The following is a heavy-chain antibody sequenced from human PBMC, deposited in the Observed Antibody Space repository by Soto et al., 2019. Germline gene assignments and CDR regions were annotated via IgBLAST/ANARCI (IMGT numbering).Heavy chain of an antibody. Sequence: SETLSLTCAVSGGSIISSYWWSFVRQAPGKGLEWIGEIYHSGSTNYNPNPSLKSRVTISVDKSKQQFSLKLNSVTAADTAVYYCARVGMLRGAPFDYWGQGTLVTVSS. CDR2: IYHSGST. J-gene: IGHJ4*02. CDR3: ARVGMLRGAPFDY. CDR1: GGSIISSYW. V-gene: IGHV4-4*02. D-gene: IGHD3-10*01.